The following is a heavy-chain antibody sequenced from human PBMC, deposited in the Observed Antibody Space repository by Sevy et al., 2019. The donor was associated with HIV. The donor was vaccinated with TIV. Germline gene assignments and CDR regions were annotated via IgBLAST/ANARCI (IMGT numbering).Heavy chain of an antibody. J-gene: IGHJ6*02. V-gene: IGHV3-7*01. CDR2: IKQDGSEK. CDR1: GFTFSSYW. CDR3: ARVKGDRGSGYALDIYYYYGMDV. D-gene: IGHD6-13*01. Sequence: GGSLRLSCAASGFTFSSYWMSWVRQAPGKGLEWVANIKQDGSEKYYVDSVKGRFTISRDNAKNSLYLQMNSLRAEDTAVYYCARVKGDRGSGYALDIYYYYGMDVWGQGTTVTVSS.